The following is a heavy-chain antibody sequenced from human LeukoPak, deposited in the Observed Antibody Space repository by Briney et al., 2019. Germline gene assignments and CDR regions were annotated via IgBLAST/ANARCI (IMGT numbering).Heavy chain of an antibody. J-gene: IGHJ3*02. CDR3: ASLRDTYYYDSSDVDALDI. D-gene: IGHD3-22*01. Sequence: GGSLRLSCAASGFTFSSYAMSRVRQAPGKGLEWVSGISGNSGSTGYADSVKGRFTISRDNAKNSLYLQMNSLRAEDTAVYYCASLRDTYYYDSSDVDALDIWGQGTMVTVSS. V-gene: IGHV3-9*01. CDR2: ISGNSGST. CDR1: GFTFSSYA.